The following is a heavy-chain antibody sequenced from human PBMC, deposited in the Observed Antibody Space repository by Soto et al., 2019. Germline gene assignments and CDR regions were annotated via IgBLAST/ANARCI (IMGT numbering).Heavy chain of an antibody. J-gene: IGHJ5*02. CDR2: ISPYNGNT. CDR1: GYTFTSYG. V-gene: IGHV1-18*01. Sequence: QVQLVQSGAEVKKPGASVKASCKASGYTFTSYGISWVRQAPGQGLEWMGRISPYNGNTNYAQKLQGRVTMTTDTSTSTAYMELRSLRSDDTAVYYCARDRGYNWNYGWFDPWGQGTLVTVSS. D-gene: IGHD1-7*01. CDR3: ARDRGYNWNYGWFDP.